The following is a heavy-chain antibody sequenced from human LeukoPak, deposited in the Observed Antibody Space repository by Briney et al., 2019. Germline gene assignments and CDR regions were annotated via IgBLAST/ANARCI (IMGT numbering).Heavy chain of an antibody. V-gene: IGHV1-69*13. J-gene: IGHJ5*02. CDR1: GGTFGSYA. CDR3: ARVPCSSTSCYQDWFDP. CDR2: IIPIFGTA. Sequence: SVKVSCKASGGTFGSYAISWVRQAPGQGLEWMGGIIPIFGTANYAQKFQGRVTITADESTSTAYMELSRLRSDDAAVYYCARVPCSSTSCYQDWFDPWGQGTLVTVSS. D-gene: IGHD2-2*01.